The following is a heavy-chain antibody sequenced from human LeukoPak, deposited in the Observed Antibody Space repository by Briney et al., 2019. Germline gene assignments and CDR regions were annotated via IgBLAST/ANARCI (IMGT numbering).Heavy chain of an antibody. D-gene: IGHD2-2*01. CDR3: ANIVVVPAAMPEELDY. V-gene: IGHV3-23*01. CDR2: ISGSGGST. CDR1: GFTFSSYA. J-gene: IGHJ4*02. Sequence: PGGSLRLSCAASGFTFSSYAMSWVRQAPGKGLEWVSAISGSGGSTYYADSVKGRFTISRDNSKNTLYLQMNSLRAEGTAVYYCANIVVVPAAMPEELDYWGQGTLVTVSS.